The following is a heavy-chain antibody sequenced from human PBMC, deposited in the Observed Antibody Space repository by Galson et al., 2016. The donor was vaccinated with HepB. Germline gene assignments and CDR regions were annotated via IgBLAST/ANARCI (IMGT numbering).Heavy chain of an antibody. CDR3: AKVFRQYSYGYSGWYFDL. CDR1: GFIFSSYA. V-gene: IGHV3-30-3*01. D-gene: IGHD5-18*01. CDR2: IAFDGTNK. J-gene: IGHJ2*01. Sequence: SLRLSCAASGFIFSSYAMNWVRQAPGKGLEWVAVIAFDGTNKNYADSVKGRFTISRDNSKTTLFLQMNSLRIDDTAVYYCAKVFRQYSYGYSGWYFDLWGRGTLVTVSS.